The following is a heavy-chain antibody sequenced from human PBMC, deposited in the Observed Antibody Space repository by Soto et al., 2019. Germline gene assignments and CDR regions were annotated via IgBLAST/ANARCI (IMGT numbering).Heavy chain of an antibody. CDR1: RSSISSGGYS. CDR2: IYHSGST. J-gene: IGHJ3*02. CDR3: GRGDYANAFDI. D-gene: IGHD4-17*01. V-gene: IGHV4-30-2*01. Sequence: PSETLSLTCAVSRSSISSGGYSWTWIRQPPGKGLEWIGNIYHSGSTYYNASLKSRATISVDRSKSQFSLKLSSVTAADTAVYYCGRGDYANAFDIWGQGTMVTVSS.